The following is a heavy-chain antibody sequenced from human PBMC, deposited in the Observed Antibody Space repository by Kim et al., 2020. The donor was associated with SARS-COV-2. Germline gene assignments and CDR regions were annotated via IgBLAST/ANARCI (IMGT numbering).Heavy chain of an antibody. J-gene: IGHJ6*02. CDR2: INHSGST. CDR1: GGSFSCYY. D-gene: IGHD2-21*02. CDR3: ARAARIVVVTATPLYYYYGMDV. Sequence: SETLSLTCAVYGGSFSCYYWSWIRQPPGKGLEWIGEINHSGSTNYNPSLKSRVTISVDTSKNQFSLKLSSVTAADTAVYYCARAARIVVVTATPLYYYYGMDVWGQGTTVTVSS. V-gene: IGHV4-34*01.